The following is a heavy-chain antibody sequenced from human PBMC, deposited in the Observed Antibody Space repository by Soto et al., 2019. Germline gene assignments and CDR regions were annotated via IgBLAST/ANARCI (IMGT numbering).Heavy chain of an antibody. CDR2: VFYNGTT. J-gene: IGHJ5*02. V-gene: IGHV4-39*01. Sequence: SETLSLTCTVSGGSINTNNYYWGWVRQPPGKGLEWIGSVFYNGTTYYSPSLKSRVTISLAPSRTQFSLKLESVTAADTAVYFRARLVVVSPVANAWGQGTLVTVSS. D-gene: IGHD2-15*01. CDR1: GGSINTNNYY. CDR3: ARLVVVSPVANA.